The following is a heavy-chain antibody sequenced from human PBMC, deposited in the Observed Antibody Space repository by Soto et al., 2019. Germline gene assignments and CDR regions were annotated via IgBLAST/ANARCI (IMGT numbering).Heavy chain of an antibody. CDR1: GGSISSNYW. CDR2: MYHSGST. CDR3: ARLHMITIGRHVYRHLQI. J-gene: IGHJ3*02. D-gene: IGHD3-16*01. V-gene: IGHV4-4*02. Sequence: QVQLQESGPGLVKPSGTLSLTCEVSGGSISSNYWWSWVRQPPGKGLEWIGEMYHSGSTNYNPSLKIRVTISVEKSNTQFFLDLTSVTSGDTAVYYCARLHMITIGRHVYRHLQIWGQGTMVTVSS.